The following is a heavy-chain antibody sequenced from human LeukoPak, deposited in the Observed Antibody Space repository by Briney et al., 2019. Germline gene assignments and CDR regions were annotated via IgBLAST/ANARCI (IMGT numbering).Heavy chain of an antibody. CDR3: AKPISGGLAVTADWFHP. CDR2: INANSGTT. J-gene: IGHJ5*01. V-gene: IGHV3-23*01. Sequence: GGSLRLSCAASGFAFSFYAMSWLRQPPGKGLEWVSTINANSGTTSYAASVRGRFTISRDNSKNTLYLQVNTLRADDTATYYCAKPISGGLAVTADWFHPWGQGTLVVVSS. D-gene: IGHD6-19*01. CDR1: GFAFSFYA.